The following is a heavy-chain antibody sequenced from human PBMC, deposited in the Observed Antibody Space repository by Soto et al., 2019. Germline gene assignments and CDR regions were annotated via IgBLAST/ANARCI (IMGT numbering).Heavy chain of an antibody. V-gene: IGHV3-11*01. CDR2: ISSSSGTI. Sequence: VQVLESGGGLVQPGGSLRLSCVVSVFTFSDYYMTWIRQAPGSGLEWVSYISSSSGTISYANSVKGRFTISRDNAQNSLYLQMTSLRAEDTAVYYCARGTYRSKTDFDYWGQGTLVTVSS. CDR3: ARGTYRSKTDFDY. J-gene: IGHJ4*02. D-gene: IGHD6-13*01. CDR1: VFTFSDYY.